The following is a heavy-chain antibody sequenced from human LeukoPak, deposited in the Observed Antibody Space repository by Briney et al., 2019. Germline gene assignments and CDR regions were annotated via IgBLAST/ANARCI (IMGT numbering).Heavy chain of an antibody. D-gene: IGHD3-10*01. Sequence: GGSLRLSCAASGFTFSSYTMHWVRQAPGKGLEWVAVISYDGSNKYYADSVKGRFTISRDNSKNTLYLQMNSLRAEDTAVYYCARDPLARLTYYYGSGTGHWFDPWGQGTLVTVSS. CDR2: ISYDGSNK. J-gene: IGHJ5*02. CDR1: GFTFSSYT. V-gene: IGHV3-30-3*01. CDR3: ARDPLARLTYYYGSGTGHWFDP.